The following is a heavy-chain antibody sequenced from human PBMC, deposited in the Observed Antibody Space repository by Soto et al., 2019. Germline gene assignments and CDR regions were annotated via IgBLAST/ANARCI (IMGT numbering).Heavy chain of an antibody. D-gene: IGHD2-15*01. Sequence: EVQLVESGGGLVQPGGSLTLSCAASGFTFSSYWISWVRQAPGKGLEWVAIIKEDGSLKYYVDSVTGRFTISRDNARNSLYLQMNSLRAEDTAVYYCATPKRGSSFDNWGQGTLVTVSS. CDR2: IKEDGSLK. J-gene: IGHJ4*02. V-gene: IGHV3-7*05. CDR3: ATPKRGSSFDN. CDR1: GFTFSSYW.